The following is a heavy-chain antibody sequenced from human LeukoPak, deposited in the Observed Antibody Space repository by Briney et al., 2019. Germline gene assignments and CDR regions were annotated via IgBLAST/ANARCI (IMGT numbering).Heavy chain of an antibody. D-gene: IGHD2-15*01. CDR1: GGSFSGYY. CDR2: INHSGST. V-gene: IGHV4-34*01. CDR3: ASQAKDCSGGSCYSGVRYFDY. Sequence: TETLSLTCAVYGGSFSGYYWSWIRQPPGKGLEWIGEINHSGSTNYNPSLKSRVTISVDTSKNQFSLKLSSVTAADTAVYYCASQAKDCSGGSCYSGVRYFDYWGQGTLVTVSS. J-gene: IGHJ4*02.